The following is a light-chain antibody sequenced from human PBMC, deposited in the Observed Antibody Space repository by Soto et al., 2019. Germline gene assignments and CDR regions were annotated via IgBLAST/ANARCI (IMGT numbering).Light chain of an antibody. Sequence: DIQMTQSPSTLSASVGDSVTITCRASQSISSWVAWYQQKPGKAPKLLIYDASSLESGVPSRFRGSGSGTEFTLTISSLQPDDFATYYCQQYNSYSGTFGQGTKVDI. J-gene: IGKJ1*01. CDR1: QSISSW. V-gene: IGKV1-5*01. CDR3: QQYNSYSGT. CDR2: DAS.